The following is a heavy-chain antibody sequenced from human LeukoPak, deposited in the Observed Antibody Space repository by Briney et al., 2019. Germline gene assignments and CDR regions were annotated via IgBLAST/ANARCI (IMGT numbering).Heavy chain of an antibody. CDR1: GYTFTSYG. J-gene: IGHJ4*02. CDR2: ISAYNGNT. Sequence: ASVKVSCKASGYTFTSYGISWVRQAPGQGLEWMGWISAYNGNTNYAQKLQGRVTMTTDTSTSTAYMELRSLRSDDTAVYYCARVNFCYCSRYNCYTPNPVGFDYWGQGTLVTVSS. D-gene: IGHD2-2*02. CDR3: ARVNFCYCSRYNCYTPNPVGFDY. V-gene: IGHV1-18*01.